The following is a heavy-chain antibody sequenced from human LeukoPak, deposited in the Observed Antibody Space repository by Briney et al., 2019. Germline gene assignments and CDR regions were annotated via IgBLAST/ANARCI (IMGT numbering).Heavy chain of an antibody. Sequence: SETLSLTCTVSGGSISSGDYYWSWIRQPPGKGLEWIGYIYYSGSTYYNPSLKSRVTISVDTSKNQFSLKLSSVTAADTAVYYCARDRQYEVMPYYYYYGMDVWVQGTTVTVSS. CDR2: IYYSGST. CDR1: GGSISSGDYY. V-gene: IGHV4-30-4*01. D-gene: IGHD3-16*01. J-gene: IGHJ6*02. CDR3: ARDRQYEVMPYYYYYGMDV.